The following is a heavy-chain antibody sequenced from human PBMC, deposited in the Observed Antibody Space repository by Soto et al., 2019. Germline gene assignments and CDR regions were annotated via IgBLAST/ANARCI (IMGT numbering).Heavy chain of an antibody. J-gene: IGHJ4*02. D-gene: IGHD3-22*01. Sequence: GGSLRLSCAASGFTFSSYGMHWVRQAPGKGLEWVAVIWYDGSNKYYADSVKGRFTISRDNSKNTLYLQMNSLRAEDTAVYYCARSSGYYSYFDYCGQGTLVTFSS. CDR2: IWYDGSNK. V-gene: IGHV3-33*01. CDR3: ARSSGYYSYFDY. CDR1: GFTFSSYG.